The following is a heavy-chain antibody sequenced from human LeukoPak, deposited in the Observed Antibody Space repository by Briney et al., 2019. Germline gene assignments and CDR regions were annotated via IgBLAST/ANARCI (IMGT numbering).Heavy chain of an antibody. Sequence: SETLSLTCIVSGGSISSSSYYWGWIRQPPGKGLEWIGSIYYSGSTYYNPSLKSRVTIPVDTSKNQFSLKLSSVTAADTAVYYCARHRRVVAHFDYWGQGTLVTVSS. CDR1: GGSISSSSYY. V-gene: IGHV4-39*01. CDR2: IYYSGST. CDR3: ARHRRVVAHFDY. D-gene: IGHD2-15*01. J-gene: IGHJ4*02.